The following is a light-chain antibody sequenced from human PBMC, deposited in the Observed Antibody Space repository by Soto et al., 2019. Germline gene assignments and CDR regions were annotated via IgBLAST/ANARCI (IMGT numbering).Light chain of an antibody. CDR3: QQYDNLHWT. V-gene: IGKV1-33*01. CDR1: QDIRNY. Sequence: DIQMTQSPSSLSASVGDRVTITCQASQDIRNYLNWYQQKPGKAPKLLIYDASNLETGVPSRFSGSGSGTDFTFTISSLQPEDIATYYCQQYDNLHWTFGQGTKVEIK. CDR2: DAS. J-gene: IGKJ1*01.